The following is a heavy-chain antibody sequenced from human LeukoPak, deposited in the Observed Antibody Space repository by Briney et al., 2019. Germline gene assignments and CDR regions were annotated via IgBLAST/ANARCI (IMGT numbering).Heavy chain of an antibody. Sequence: PGRSLRLSCAASGFTFSSYAMHWVRQAPGKGLEWVAVISYDGSNKYYADSVKGRFTISRDNSKNTLYLQMNSLRAEDTAVYYCAREEGTTVTTRYYYYYGMDVWGQGTTVTVSS. D-gene: IGHD4-17*01. CDR2: ISYDGSNK. V-gene: IGHV3-30*04. J-gene: IGHJ6*02. CDR3: AREEGTTVTTRYYYYYGMDV. CDR1: GFTFSSYA.